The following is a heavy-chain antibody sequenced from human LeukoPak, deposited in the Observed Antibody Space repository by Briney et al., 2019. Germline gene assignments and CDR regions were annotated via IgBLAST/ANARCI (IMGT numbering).Heavy chain of an antibody. J-gene: IGHJ6*04. CDR3: ARDPGYCSSTSLRACYYGMDV. Sequence: GGSLRLSCAASGFTFSSYGMHWVRQAPGKGLEWVAVISYDGSNKYYADSVKGRFTISRDNSKNTLYLQMNSLRAEDTAVYYCARDPGYCSSTSLRACYYGMDVWGKGTTVTVSS. D-gene: IGHD2-2*01. CDR1: GFTFSSYG. CDR2: ISYDGSNK. V-gene: IGHV3-30*03.